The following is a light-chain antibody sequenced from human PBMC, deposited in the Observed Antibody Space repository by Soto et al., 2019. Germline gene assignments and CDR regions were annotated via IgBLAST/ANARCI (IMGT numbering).Light chain of an antibody. J-gene: IGLJ3*02. CDR1: SPKTGSNY. CDR2: RND. V-gene: IGLV1-47*01. Sequence: QSVLTQPPSRFGPPGRGVTILVSGSSPKTGSNYVYWYQQFPGTAPKLLMYRNDQRPSGVPDRFSGSKSGTSASLAISGLRSEDEADYYCAAWDDSLRGHWVFGGGTKVTVL. CDR3: AAWDDSLRGHWV.